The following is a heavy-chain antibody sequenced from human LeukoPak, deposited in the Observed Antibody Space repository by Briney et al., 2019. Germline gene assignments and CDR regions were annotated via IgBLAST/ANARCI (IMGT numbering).Heavy chain of an antibody. Sequence: SETLSLTCAVYGGSFSGYYWSWIRQPPGKGLEWIGEINHSGSTNYNPSLKSRVTISVDTSKNQFSLKLSSVTAADTAVHYCAISSCSSTSCSPLPYYYYYYGMDVWGQGTTVTVSS. V-gene: IGHV4-34*01. CDR1: GGSFSGYY. D-gene: IGHD2-2*01. J-gene: IGHJ6*02. CDR2: INHSGST. CDR3: AISSCSSTSCSPLPYYYYYYGMDV.